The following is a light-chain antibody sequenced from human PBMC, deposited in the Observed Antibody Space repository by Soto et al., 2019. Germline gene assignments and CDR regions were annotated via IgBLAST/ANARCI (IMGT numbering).Light chain of an antibody. J-gene: IGLJ7*01. CDR2: RNN. V-gene: IGLV1-47*01. CDR1: SSNIGSNY. Sequence: QSVLTQPPSASGTPGQRVTISCSGSSSNIGSNYVYWYQQLPGTAPKLLIYRNNQRPSGVPDRFSGSKSGTSSSLAISGLRSEYEADADCAAWGDSLSGPVFGGGTLLTVL. CDR3: AAWGDSLSGPV.